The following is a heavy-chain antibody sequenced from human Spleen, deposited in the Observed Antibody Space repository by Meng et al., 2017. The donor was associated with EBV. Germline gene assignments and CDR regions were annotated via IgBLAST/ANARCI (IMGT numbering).Heavy chain of an antibody. CDR2: IYYSGRT. CDR3: ARVGSDTATVPDYFDA. D-gene: IGHD5-18*01. Sequence: QAPHQESGPGLVKPSQTLPLPCAVSGGSISSGCYYWGWIRQPPGKGLEWIGYIYYSGRTYYNPSLKSRVTISVDTSKNEFSLKLSSVTAADTAVYYCARVGSDTATVPDYFDAWGQGTLVTVSS. J-gene: IGHJ5*02. CDR1: GGSISSGCYY. V-gene: IGHV4-30-4*01.